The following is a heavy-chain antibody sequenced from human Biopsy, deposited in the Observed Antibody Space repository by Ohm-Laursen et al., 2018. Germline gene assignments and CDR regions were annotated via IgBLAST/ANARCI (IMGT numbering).Heavy chain of an antibody. Sequence: ASVKVSCKTFGYSFTTYDVNWVRQARGQGLEWMGWMIPNSGKTGYAQRSQGRVTLTMNTSIGTAHMELSGLRAEDTALYYCAKDLGQVTAAIGYWGQGTLVTVSS. CDR1: GYSFTTYD. J-gene: IGHJ4*02. V-gene: IGHV1-8*01. CDR2: MIPNSGKT. D-gene: IGHD2-21*02. CDR3: AKDLGQVTAAIGY.